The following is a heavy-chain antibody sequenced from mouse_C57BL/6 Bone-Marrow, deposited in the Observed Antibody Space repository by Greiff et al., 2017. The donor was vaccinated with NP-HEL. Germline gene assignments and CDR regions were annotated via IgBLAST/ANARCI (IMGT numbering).Heavy chain of an antibody. CDR2: INPSTGGT. V-gene: IGHV1-42*01. Sequence: EVQLVESGPELVKPGASVKISCKASGYSFTGYYMNWVKQSPEKSLEWIGEINPSTGGTTYNQKFKAKATLTVDKSSSTAYMQLKSLTSEDSAVYYCARGNYYGSPYYFDYWGQGTTLTDSS. J-gene: IGHJ2*01. D-gene: IGHD1-1*01. CDR3: ARGNYYGSPYYFDY. CDR1: GYSFTGYY.